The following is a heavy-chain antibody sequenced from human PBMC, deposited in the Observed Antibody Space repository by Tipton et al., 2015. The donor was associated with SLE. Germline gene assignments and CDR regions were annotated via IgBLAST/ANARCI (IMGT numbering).Heavy chain of an antibody. V-gene: IGHV7-4-1*02. D-gene: IGHD1-26*01. J-gene: IGHJ4*02. CDR1: GYTFINYA. Sequence: QSGAEVKKPGASVKVSCKASGYTFINYALNWVRQAPGQGLEWMGWINTNTGEPTYVQGFTGRFVFSLDTSATTAYLQISSLKAEDTAVYYCARDREAYSGTFEYWGQGTMVTVSS. CDR2: INTNTGEP. CDR3: ARDREAYSGTFEY.